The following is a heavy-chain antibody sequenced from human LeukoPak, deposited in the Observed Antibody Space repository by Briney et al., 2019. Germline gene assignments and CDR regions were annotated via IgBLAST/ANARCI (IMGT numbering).Heavy chain of an antibody. CDR3: ARDGDDFNFDY. CDR1: GFTFRNYW. D-gene: IGHD5-24*01. J-gene: IGHJ4*02. Sequence: GGSLRLSCAASGFTFRNYWMHWVRQAPGKGLVWVSRVIRDGSFTNYADSVKGRFTISRDNAKNTLYLQMNSLRAEDTAVYYCARDGDDFNFDYWGQGSLVTVSS. CDR2: VIRDGSFT. V-gene: IGHV3-74*01.